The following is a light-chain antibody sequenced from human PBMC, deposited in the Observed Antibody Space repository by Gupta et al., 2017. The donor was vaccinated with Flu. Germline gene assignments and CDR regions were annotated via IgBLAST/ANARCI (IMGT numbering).Light chain of an antibody. J-gene: IGKJ4*01. V-gene: IGKV1-39*01. CDR1: QSIRSY. CDR3: QQTYITPLT. Sequence: DIQMTQSPSSLSASVGDRATITCRAGQSIRSYLNWYQQKPGEAPKLLIYAASTLQSGVPSRFSGSGSETEFTLTIINLQPEDFATYSCQQTYITPLTFGGGTKVEIK. CDR2: AAS.